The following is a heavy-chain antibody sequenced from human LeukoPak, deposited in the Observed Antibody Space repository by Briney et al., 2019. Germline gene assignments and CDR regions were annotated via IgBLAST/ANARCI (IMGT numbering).Heavy chain of an antibody. CDR2: IFYGGSTST. D-gene: IGHD3-9*01. V-gene: IGHV4-59*08. CDR3: ARHVWLQPFDY. J-gene: IGHJ4*02. CDR1: GGSISSYY. Sequence: SETLSLTCTVSGGSISSYYWSWIRQPPGKGLEWIGYIFYGGSTSTNYHPSLKSRVTISVDTSKNQFSLKLSSVTAADTAVYYCARHVWLQPFDYWGQGTLVTVSS.